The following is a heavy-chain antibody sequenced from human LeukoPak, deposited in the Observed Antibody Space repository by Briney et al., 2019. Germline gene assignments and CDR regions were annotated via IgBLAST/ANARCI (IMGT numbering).Heavy chain of an antibody. CDR1: GFTFSNYW. J-gene: IGHJ4*02. CDR3: ARTIVGAAFDY. D-gene: IGHD1-26*01. Sequence: PGGSLRLSCAASGFTFSNYWMHWVRQAPGKGLVWVSRIDGDGSSTSYADSVKGRFTISRDNAKNTLYLQMTSLRAEDTAVYYCARTIVGAAFDYWGQGTLVTVPS. CDR2: IDGDGSST. V-gene: IGHV3-74*01.